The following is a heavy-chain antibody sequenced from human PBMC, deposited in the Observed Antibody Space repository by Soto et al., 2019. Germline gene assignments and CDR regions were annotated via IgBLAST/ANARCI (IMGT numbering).Heavy chain of an antibody. J-gene: IGHJ5*02. CDR3: ARTAPYYDFWSGYPGGPSWFDP. CDR2: IYYSGST. V-gene: IGHV4-59*01. D-gene: IGHD3-3*01. CDR1: GGSISSYY. Sequence: ASETLSLTCTVSGGSISSYYWSWIRQPPGKGLEWIGYIYYSGSTNYNPSLKSRVTISVDTSKNPFSLKLSSVTAADTAVYYCARTAPYYDFWSGYPGGPSWFDPWGQGTLVTVSS.